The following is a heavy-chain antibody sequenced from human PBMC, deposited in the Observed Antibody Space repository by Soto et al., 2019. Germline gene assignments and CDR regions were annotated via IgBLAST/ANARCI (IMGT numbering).Heavy chain of an antibody. Sequence: ASVKVSCKASGYTFTSYYMHWVRQAPGQGLEWMGIINPSGGSTSYAQKFQGRVTMTRDTSTSTVYMELSSLRSEDTAVYYCARNSPYSSGWDRGTYYYYYGMDVWGQGTTVTVSS. CDR1: GYTFTSYY. CDR3: ARNSPYSSGWDRGTYYYYYGMDV. J-gene: IGHJ6*02. D-gene: IGHD6-19*01. CDR2: INPSGGST. V-gene: IGHV1-46*01.